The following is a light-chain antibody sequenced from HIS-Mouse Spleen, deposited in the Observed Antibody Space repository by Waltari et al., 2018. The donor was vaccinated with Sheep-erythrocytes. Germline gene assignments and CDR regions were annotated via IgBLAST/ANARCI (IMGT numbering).Light chain of an antibody. CDR2: DVS. J-gene: IGLJ1*01. CDR3: CSYAGSYNHV. Sequence: QSALPQPRSVSGSPGQSVTIPCTGTSSAVGGYNYVSWYQQHPGKAPKLMIYDVSKRPSGVPDRFSGSKSGNTASLTISGLQAEDEADYYCCSYAGSYNHVFATGTKVTVL. CDR1: SSAVGGYNY. V-gene: IGLV2-11*01.